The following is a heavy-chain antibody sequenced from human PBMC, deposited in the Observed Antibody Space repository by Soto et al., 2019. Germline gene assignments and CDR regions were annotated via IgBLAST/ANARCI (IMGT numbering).Heavy chain of an antibody. CDR3: ARDRAYCGGDCYLRGRTDAFDI. Sequence: PSETPSLTCTVYGGSVSSGSYYWSWIRQPAGKGLVWMGHIYYSGSTNYDPSLQSRVTISVDTSKNQFSLKLSSVTAADTAVYYCARDRAYCGGDCYLRGRTDAFDIWGQGTMVTVSS. J-gene: IGHJ3*02. D-gene: IGHD2-21*02. CDR1: GGSVSSGSYY. V-gene: IGHV4-61*01. CDR2: IYYSGST.